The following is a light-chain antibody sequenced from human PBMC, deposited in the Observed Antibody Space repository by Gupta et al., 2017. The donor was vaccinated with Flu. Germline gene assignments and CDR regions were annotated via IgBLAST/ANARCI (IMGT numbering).Light chain of an antibody. CDR2: SVS. V-gene: IGKV3-15*01. CDR3: VQSSDWPSWT. CDR1: LSVSGN. Sequence: EMVMTQSPATLSVSPGERATLSCRASLSVSGNLAWYQQKPGQAPRLLIYSVSTRAAGVPVRFSGSASGAEFTLTISSLQSEESAMYYGVQSSDWPSWTFGQGTKVEIK. J-gene: IGKJ1*01.